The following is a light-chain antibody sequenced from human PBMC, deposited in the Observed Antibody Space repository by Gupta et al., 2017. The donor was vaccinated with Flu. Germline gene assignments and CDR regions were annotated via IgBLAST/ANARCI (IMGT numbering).Light chain of an antibody. J-gene: IGKJ2*01. CDR1: QSVLNFSNNKNY. CDR3: QQYYNPPYT. V-gene: IGKV4-1*01. Sequence: DIVMTQSPDSLAVSLGERTTINCKSSQSVLNFSNNKNYITWYQQKPGQPPKLLIYWASTRGDGVPDRFSGSGSGTDFTLTISGLQAEDVAVYFCQQYYNPPYTFGQRTKLEL. CDR2: WAS.